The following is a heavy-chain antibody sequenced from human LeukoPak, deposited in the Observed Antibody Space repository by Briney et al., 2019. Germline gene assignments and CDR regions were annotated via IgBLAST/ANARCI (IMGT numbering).Heavy chain of an antibody. CDR2: IKQDGSEK. V-gene: IGHV3-7*01. CDR3: ARDLVAPDGMDV. J-gene: IGHJ6*02. Sequence: GGSLRLSCAASGFTFSSYWVSWVRQAPGKGLEWVANIKQDGSEKYYVNSVKGRFTISRDNAKNSLYLQMNSLRAEDTAVYYCARDLVAPDGMDVWGQGTTVTVSS. D-gene: IGHD2-15*01. CDR1: GFTFSSYW.